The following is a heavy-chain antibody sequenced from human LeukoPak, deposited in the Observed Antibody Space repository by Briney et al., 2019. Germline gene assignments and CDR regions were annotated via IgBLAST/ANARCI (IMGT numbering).Heavy chain of an antibody. D-gene: IGHD2-8*01. Sequence: ASVKVSCKASGYTFTGYYMHWVRQAPGQGLEWMGWINPNSGGTNYAQKFQGRVTMTRDTSISTAYMELSRLRSDDTAVYYCARDVLGYCTNGVCSGGWGQGTLVTVSS. V-gene: IGHV1-2*02. CDR1: GYTFTGYY. CDR3: ARDVLGYCTNGVCSGG. CDR2: INPNSGGT. J-gene: IGHJ4*02.